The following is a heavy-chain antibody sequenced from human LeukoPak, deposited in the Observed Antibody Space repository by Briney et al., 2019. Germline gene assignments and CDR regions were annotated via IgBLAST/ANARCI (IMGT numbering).Heavy chain of an antibody. D-gene: IGHD3-22*01. CDR3: ARDPNYDSSGYDY. CDR2: ISSSSSYI. V-gene: IGHV3-21*01. J-gene: IGHJ4*02. Sequence: PGGSLRLSCAASGFTFSSYSMNWVRQAPGKGLEWVSSISSSSSYIYYADSVKGRFTISRDNAKNSLYLQMNSLRAEDTAVYYCARDPNYDSSGYDYWGQGTLVTVSS. CDR1: GFTFSSYS.